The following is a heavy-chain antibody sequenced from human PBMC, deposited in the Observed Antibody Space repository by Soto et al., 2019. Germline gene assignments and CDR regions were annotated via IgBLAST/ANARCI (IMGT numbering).Heavy chain of an antibody. J-gene: IGHJ4*02. D-gene: IGHD3-3*01. CDR1: GFTFSNAW. CDR3: TTDPTAFVLWSGYYPHTRLAY. Sequence: GGSLRLSWGASGFTFSNAWMNWVRQAPGKGLEWVGRIKSKTDGGTTDYAAPVKGRFTISRDDSKNTLYLQMNSLKTEDTAVYYCTTDPTAFVLWSGYYPHTRLAYWAQLTLVPVSS. V-gene: IGHV3-15*07. CDR2: IKSKTDGGTT.